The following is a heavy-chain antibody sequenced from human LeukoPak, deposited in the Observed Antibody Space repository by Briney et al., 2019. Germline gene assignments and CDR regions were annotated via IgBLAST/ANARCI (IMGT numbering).Heavy chain of an antibody. D-gene: IGHD3-22*01. J-gene: IGHJ4*02. Sequence: SVKVSCKASGGTFSSYATSWVRQAPGQGLEWMGGIIPIFGTANYAQKFQGRVTITTDESTSTAYMELSSLRSEDTAVYYSARDPNPYSSGYYLPLDYWGQGTLVTVSS. CDR2: IIPIFGTA. CDR3: ARDPNPYSSGYYLPLDY. V-gene: IGHV1-69*05. CDR1: GGTFSSYA.